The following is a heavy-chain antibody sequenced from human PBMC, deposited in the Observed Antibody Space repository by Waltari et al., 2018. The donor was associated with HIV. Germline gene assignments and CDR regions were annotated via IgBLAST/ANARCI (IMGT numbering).Heavy chain of an antibody. D-gene: IGHD2-21*01. V-gene: IGHV3-48*04. CDR2: ISSSSTTI. Sequence: EVQLVESGGGLVQPGGSLRLSCAASGFTFSTYSMKWVRQAPGKGLEWVSYISSSSTTIYYADSVKGRFTISRDNAKNLLYLQMNSLRAEDTAVYYCARDKAVIQPDAFDIWGQGTMVTVSS. CDR1: GFTFSTYS. J-gene: IGHJ3*02. CDR3: ARDKAVIQPDAFDI.